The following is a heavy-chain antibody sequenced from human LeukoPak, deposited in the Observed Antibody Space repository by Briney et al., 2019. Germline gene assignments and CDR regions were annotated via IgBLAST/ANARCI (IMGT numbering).Heavy chain of an antibody. CDR3: VPMIYY. CDR1: GFTGYG. CDR2: ISGSGGST. Sequence: GGSLRLSCAASGFTGYGMSWVRQAPGKGLEWVSAISGSGGSTYYADSVKGRFTISRDNSKNTLYLQMNSLRAEDTAVYYCVPMIYYWGQGTLVTVSS. D-gene: IGHD3-22*01. J-gene: IGHJ4*02. V-gene: IGHV3-23*01.